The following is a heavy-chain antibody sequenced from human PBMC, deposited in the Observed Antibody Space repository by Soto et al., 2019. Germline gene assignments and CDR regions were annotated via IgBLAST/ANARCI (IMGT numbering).Heavy chain of an antibody. CDR2: IWYDGSNK. V-gene: IGHV3-33*01. J-gene: IGHJ5*02. Sequence: GGSLRLSCAASGFTFSSYGMHWVRQAPGKGLEWVAFIWYDGSNKYYADSVKGRFTISRDNSKNTLYLQMNSLRAEDTAVYYCARGFIYYDSSGYHNWFDPWGQGT. CDR1: GFTFSSYG. D-gene: IGHD3-22*01. CDR3: ARGFIYYDSSGYHNWFDP.